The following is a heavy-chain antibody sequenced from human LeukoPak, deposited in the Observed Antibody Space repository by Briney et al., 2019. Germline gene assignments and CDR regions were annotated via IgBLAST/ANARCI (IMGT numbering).Heavy chain of an antibody. Sequence: ASVKVSCKASGYTFTGYYTHWVRQAPGQGLEWMGWINPNSGGTNYAQKFQGRVTMTRDTSISTAYMELSRLRSDDTAVYYCAVGIAAAPSFDYWGQGTLVTVSS. D-gene: IGHD6-13*01. CDR1: GYTFTGYY. CDR2: INPNSGGT. V-gene: IGHV1-2*02. J-gene: IGHJ4*02. CDR3: AVGIAAAPSFDY.